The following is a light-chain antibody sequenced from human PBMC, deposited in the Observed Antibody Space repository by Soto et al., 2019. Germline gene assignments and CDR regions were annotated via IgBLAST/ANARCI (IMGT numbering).Light chain of an antibody. CDR2: EVS. J-gene: IGLJ1*01. CDR1: SSDVGGYNY. V-gene: IGLV2-14*01. Sequence: QSALTQPASVSGSPGQSITISCPGTSSDVGGYNYVSSYQQHPGKATEIMIYEVSNRPSEVSKRFSGSKSGNTASLTISGLQAEDEADYYCVSYTISSLYVFGTGTKVTVL. CDR3: VSYTISSLYV.